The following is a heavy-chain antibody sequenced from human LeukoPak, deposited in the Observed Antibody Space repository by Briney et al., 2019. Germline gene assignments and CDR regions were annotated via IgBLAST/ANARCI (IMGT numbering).Heavy chain of an antibody. V-gene: IGHV4-34*01. D-gene: IGHD4-23*01. CDR2: INHSGST. J-gene: IGHJ3*02. CDR1: AGSFGDYY. Sequence: SETLSLTCGVHAGSFGDYYWSWVRQPPGKGLEWIGEINHSGSTNYNPSLKSRVTISVDTSKNQFSLKLSSVTAADTAVYYCARDRGGGNFDAFDIWGQGTMVTVSS. CDR3: ARDRGGGNFDAFDI.